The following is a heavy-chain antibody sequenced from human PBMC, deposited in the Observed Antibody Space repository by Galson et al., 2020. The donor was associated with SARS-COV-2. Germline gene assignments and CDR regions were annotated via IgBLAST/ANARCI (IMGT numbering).Heavy chain of an antibody. CDR1: GFSLSTSGMC. V-gene: IGHV2-70*01. CDR2: IDWDDDK. CDR3: ARIRGGVPAAIGAPFYYYGMGV. D-gene: IGHD2-2*01. J-gene: IGHJ6*02. Sequence: SGPTLVKPTQTLTLTCNFSGFSLSTSGMCVSWIRQPPGKALEWHAVIDWDDDKYYRTSLKTRPTISKDTSKNQVVLTMTNMDPVDTATYYCARIRGGVPAAIGAPFYYYGMGVWGQGTTVTVSS.